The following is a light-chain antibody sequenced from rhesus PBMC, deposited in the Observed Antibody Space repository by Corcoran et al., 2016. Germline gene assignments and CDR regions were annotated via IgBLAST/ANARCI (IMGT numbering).Light chain of an antibody. CDR2: AAY. CDR1: QGISHA. J-gene: IGKJ1*01. CDR3: QPRNSYPRS. Sequence: DIQMTQSPSSLSASVGDKVTITCRASQGISHALDWYQQKPGKAPKLLIYAAYTLQSGVPSRFRGSGSGTDFTLSLSSLQAEDFAVYYCQPRNSYPRSFGQGTKVEIK. V-gene: IGKV1-33*01.